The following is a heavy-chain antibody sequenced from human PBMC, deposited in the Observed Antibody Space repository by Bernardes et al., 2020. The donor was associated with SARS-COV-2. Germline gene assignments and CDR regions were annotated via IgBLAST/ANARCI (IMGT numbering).Heavy chain of an antibody. V-gene: IGHV3-49*04. CDR2: IRSKAYGGTT. CDR1: GFSFGDYA. J-gene: IGHJ3*01. CDR3: NTYSDGFDV. D-gene: IGHD6-13*01. Sequence: GGSLRLSCTGSGFSFGDYAMNWVRQAPGKGLEWVGFIRSKAYGGTTEYAASVKGRFTISRDDSKRIAYLQMNSLKTEDTAVYYCNTYSDGFDVWGQGAMVTVSS.